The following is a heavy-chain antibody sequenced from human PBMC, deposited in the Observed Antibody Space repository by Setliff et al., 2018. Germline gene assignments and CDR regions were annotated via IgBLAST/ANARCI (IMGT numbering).Heavy chain of an antibody. J-gene: IGHJ6*02. CDR1: GYTFTSYG. Sequence: GASVKVSCKASGYTFTSYGISWVRQAPGQGLEWMGWISAYNGNTNYAQKLQGRVTMTTDTSTSTAYMELRSLRPDDTAVYYCASDGQGNYNFWSGSYYYYGMDVWGQGTTVTVSS. D-gene: IGHD3-3*01. CDR3: ASDGQGNYNFWSGSYYYYGMDV. V-gene: IGHV1-18*01. CDR2: ISAYNGNT.